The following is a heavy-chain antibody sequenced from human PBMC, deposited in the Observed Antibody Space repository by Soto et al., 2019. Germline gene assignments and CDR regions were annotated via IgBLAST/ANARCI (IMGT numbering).Heavy chain of an antibody. CDR2: ISWNSGSI. J-gene: IGHJ3*02. CDR3: AKDLLYCSGGSCYSLDACDI. V-gene: IGHV3-9*01. CDR1: GFTFDDYA. Sequence: EVQLVESGGGLVQPGRSLRLSCAASGFTFDDYAMHWVRQAPGKGLEWVSGISWNSGSIGYADSVKGRFTISRDNAKNSLYLQMNSLRAEDTALYYCAKDLLYCSGGSCYSLDACDIWGQGTMVTVSS. D-gene: IGHD2-15*01.